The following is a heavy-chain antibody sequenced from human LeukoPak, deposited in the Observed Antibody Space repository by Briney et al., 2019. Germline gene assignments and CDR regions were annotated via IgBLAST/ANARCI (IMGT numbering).Heavy chain of an antibody. CDR1: GFTFSSYN. V-gene: IGHV3-21*01. CDR2: INSSSTYI. Sequence: PGGSLRLSCAASGFTFSSYNMNWVRQAPGKGLEWVSSINSSSTYIYYADSVKGRFTISRDNAKKSLHLQMNSLRAEDTAVYYCARDLSVGAKPDLGFDYWGQGTLVTVSS. J-gene: IGHJ4*02. D-gene: IGHD1-26*01. CDR3: ARDLSVGAKPDLGFDY.